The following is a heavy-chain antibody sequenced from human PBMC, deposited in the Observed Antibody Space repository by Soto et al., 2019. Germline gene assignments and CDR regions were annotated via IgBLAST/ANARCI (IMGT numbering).Heavy chain of an antibody. J-gene: IGHJ4*02. CDR3: ARSGFPCIAAY. V-gene: IGHV1-69*12. CDR1: GGTFSSYD. CDR2: IIPIFGTA. Sequence: QVQLVQSGAEVKKPGSSVKVSCKASGGTFSSYDISWVRQAPGQGLEWMGGIIPIFGTANYAQKLQGRVTITADESTSTAYMELHSLSSEDTAVYYCARSGFPCIAAYWGQGTLVTVSS. D-gene: IGHD6-25*01.